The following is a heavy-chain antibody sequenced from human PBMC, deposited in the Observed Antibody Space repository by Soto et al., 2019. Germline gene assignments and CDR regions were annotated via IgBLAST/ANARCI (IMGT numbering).Heavy chain of an antibody. D-gene: IGHD3-22*01. CDR3: VGDYYDSSGYYLFDY. Sequence: SGGSLRLSCAASGFTFSSYSMNWVRQAPGKGLEWVSSISSSSSYTYYADSVKGRFTISRDNAKNSLYLQMNSLRAEDTAVYYCVGDYYDSSGYYLFDYWGQGTLVTVSS. J-gene: IGHJ4*02. CDR1: GFTFSSYS. CDR2: ISSSSSYT. V-gene: IGHV3-21*01.